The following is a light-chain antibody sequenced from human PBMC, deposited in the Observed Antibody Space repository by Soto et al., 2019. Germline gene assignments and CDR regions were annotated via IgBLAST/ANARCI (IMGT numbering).Light chain of an antibody. V-gene: IGKV3-15*01. CDR2: GAS. J-gene: IGKJ3*01. Sequence: EIVMTQSPATLSVSPGERATLSCRASQSVSSNLAWYQQKPGQAPRLLIYGASTRATGIPARFSGSGSGTEFTLTISSLQSEDFATYYCQQDLRPPLTFGPGTKVDIK. CDR3: QQDLRPPLT. CDR1: QSVSSN.